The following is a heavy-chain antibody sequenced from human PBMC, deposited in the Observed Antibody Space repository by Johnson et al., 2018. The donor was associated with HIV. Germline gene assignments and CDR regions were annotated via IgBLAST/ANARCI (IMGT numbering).Heavy chain of an antibody. CDR1: GFTVSSNY. CDR2: SWNSGSI. CDR3: ATPSGEEMATIRAFDI. Sequence: VQLVESGGGLIQPGGSLRLSCAASGFTVSSNYMSWVRQAPGKGLEWVSGISWNSGSIGYADSVKGRFTISRDNAKNSLYLQMNSLRAEDTAVYYCATPSGEEMATIRAFDIWGQGTMVAVSS. J-gene: IGHJ3*02. D-gene: IGHD5-24*01. V-gene: IGHV3-48*04.